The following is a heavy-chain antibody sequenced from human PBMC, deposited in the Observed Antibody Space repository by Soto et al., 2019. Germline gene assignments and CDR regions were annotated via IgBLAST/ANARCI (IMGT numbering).Heavy chain of an antibody. CDR2: IYYSGST. CDR1: GGSISSGGYS. J-gene: IGHJ4*01. CDR3: ARHDGFSSGWIFDY. D-gene: IGHD6-19*01. Sequence: SETLSLTCAVSGGSISSGGYSWSWIRQPPGKGLEWIGYIYYSGSTYYNPSLKSRVTISVDTSNNQLSLKLRSVTAADTAVYYCARHDGFSSGWIFDYWGHGTLVTVSS. V-gene: IGHV4-30-2*03.